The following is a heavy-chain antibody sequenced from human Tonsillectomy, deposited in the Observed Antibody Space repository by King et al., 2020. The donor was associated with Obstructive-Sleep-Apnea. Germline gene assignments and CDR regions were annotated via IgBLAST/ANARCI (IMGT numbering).Heavy chain of an antibody. CDR3: APAMEYYDSSGNGNWYFDL. D-gene: IGHD3-22*01. J-gene: IGHJ2*01. CDR1: GFSLSNARMG. CDR2: IFSNYEK. V-gene: IGHV2-26*01. Sequence: TLKESGPVLVKPTETLTLTCTVSGFSLSNARMGVSWISQPPGKSLEWLAHIFSNYEKSYRTSLRSRLTISKDTSKSQVVLTMTNMDPEDTATYYCAPAMEYYDSSGNGNWYFDLWGRGTLVTVSS.